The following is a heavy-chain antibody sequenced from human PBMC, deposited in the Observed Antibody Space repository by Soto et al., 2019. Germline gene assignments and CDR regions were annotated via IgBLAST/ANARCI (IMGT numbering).Heavy chain of an antibody. CDR2: ISWADTK. CDR3: ARRGIRGVHFDY. V-gene: IGHV2-5*02. J-gene: IGHJ4*02. CDR1: GFSLSTSGMC. D-gene: IGHD3-10*01. Sequence: QITLKESGPTLVKPTQTLTLTCTFSGFSLSTSGMCVVWVRQPPGKALEWLALISWADTKRYSPSLKSRLTITEDTSKTQVVLTMTNMDPVDTATYYCARRGIRGVHFDYWGQGTLVTVSS.